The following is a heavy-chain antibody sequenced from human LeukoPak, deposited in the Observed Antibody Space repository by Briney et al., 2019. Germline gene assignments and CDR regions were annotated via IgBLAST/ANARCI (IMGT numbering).Heavy chain of an antibody. V-gene: IGHV3-23*01. CDR2: ISDSGGST. Sequence: GGSLRLSCAASGFTFSSYSMNWVRQAPGKGLEWVSIISDSGGSTYYADPVQGRFTISRDNSKNTLYLQMNSLRAEDTAVYYCAKDRGFGDSHYWYFDLWGRGTLVTVSS. CDR1: GFTFSSYS. J-gene: IGHJ2*01. D-gene: IGHD3-10*01. CDR3: AKDRGFGDSHYWYFDL.